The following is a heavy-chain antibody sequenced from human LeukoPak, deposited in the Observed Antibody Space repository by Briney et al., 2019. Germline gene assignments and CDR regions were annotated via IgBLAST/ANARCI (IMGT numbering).Heavy chain of an antibody. D-gene: IGHD6-6*01. CDR3: ATTIGARLMYFDY. V-gene: IGHV1-18*04. Sequence: AASVKVSCKASGYTFTGYYMHWVRQAPGQGLEWMGWISAYNGNTNYAQNLQGRVTMTTDTSTSTAYMELRSLRSDDTAVYYCATTIGARLMYFDYWGQGTLVTVSS. CDR1: GYTFTGYY. J-gene: IGHJ4*02. CDR2: ISAYNGNT.